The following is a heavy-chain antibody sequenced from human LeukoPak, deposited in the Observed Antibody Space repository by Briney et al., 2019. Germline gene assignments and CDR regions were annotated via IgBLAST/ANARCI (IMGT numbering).Heavy chain of an antibody. CDR3: ARYTYDFWSGYPNVGAFDI. Sequence: GESLKISCKGSGYSFTSYWIGWVRQMPGKGLEWMGIIYPGDSDTRYSPSFQGQVTISADKSISTAYLQWSSLKASDTAMYYCARYTYDFWSGYPNVGAFDIWGQGTMVTVSS. D-gene: IGHD3-3*01. V-gene: IGHV5-51*01. CDR2: IYPGDSDT. CDR1: GYSFTSYW. J-gene: IGHJ3*02.